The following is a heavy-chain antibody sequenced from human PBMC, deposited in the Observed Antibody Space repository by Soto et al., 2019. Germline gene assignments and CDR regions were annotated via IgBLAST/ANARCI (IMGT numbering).Heavy chain of an antibody. CDR2: TYPGDSDT. Sequence: GESLKISCKGSGYSFTSYWIGWVRQMPGKGLEWMGITYPGDSDTRYSPSFQGQVTISADKSISTAYLQWSSLRAEDTAVYYCARGGDIVVVPAAMYYYYYGMDVWGQGTTVTVSS. J-gene: IGHJ6*02. D-gene: IGHD2-2*01. CDR1: GYSFTSYW. V-gene: IGHV5-51*01. CDR3: ARGGDIVVVPAAMYYYYYGMDV.